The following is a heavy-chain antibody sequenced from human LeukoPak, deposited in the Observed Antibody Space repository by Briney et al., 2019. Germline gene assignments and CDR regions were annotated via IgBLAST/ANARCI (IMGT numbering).Heavy chain of an antibody. CDR3: ARANNGSWHN. D-gene: IGHD6-13*01. Sequence: GGSLRLSCATSGFTFSSNWMSWVRHVPGRGLDWVANIKPDGGAEYYAASVKGRFTVSRDNAKNSLYLQMNSLRVEDTAVYYCARANNGSWHNWGQGTLVTVSS. J-gene: IGHJ4*02. CDR1: GFTFSSNW. V-gene: IGHV3-7*01. CDR2: IKPDGGAE.